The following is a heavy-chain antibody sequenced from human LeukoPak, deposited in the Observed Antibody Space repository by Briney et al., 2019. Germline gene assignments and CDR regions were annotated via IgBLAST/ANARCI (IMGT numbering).Heavy chain of an antibody. V-gene: IGHV4-4*07. CDR1: GGSISAYY. Sequence: PSETLSLTCTVSGGSISAYYWNWIRQPAGKGLEWIGRIYTSGTTTYNPSLESRVTMSMDPSKNQVFLTLNSVTATDTATYYCARSPLSSSGWYRADYWGQGTLVTVSS. D-gene: IGHD6-19*01. J-gene: IGHJ4*02. CDR2: IYTSGTT. CDR3: ARSPLSSSGWYRADY.